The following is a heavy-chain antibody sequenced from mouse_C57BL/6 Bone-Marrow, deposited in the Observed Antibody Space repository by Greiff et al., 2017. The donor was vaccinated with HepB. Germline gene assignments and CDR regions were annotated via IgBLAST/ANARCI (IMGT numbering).Heavy chain of an antibody. D-gene: IGHD2-12*01. J-gene: IGHJ4*01. CDR2: IDPETGGT. Sequence: VKVVESGAELVRPGASVTLSCKASGYTFTDYEMHWVKQTPVHGLEWIGAIDPETGGTAYNQKFKGKAILTADKSSSTAYMELRSLTSEDSAVYYCTRDSYYYAMDYWGQGTSVTVSS. CDR1: GYTFTDYE. CDR3: TRDSYYYAMDY. V-gene: IGHV1-15*01.